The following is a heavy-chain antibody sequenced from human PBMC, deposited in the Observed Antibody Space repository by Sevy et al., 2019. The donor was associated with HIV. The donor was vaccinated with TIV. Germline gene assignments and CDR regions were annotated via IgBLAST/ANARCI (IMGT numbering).Heavy chain of an antibody. CDR3: TRDSPTYDFWSGSDTFEY. D-gene: IGHD3-3*01. J-gene: IGHJ4*02. CDR2: IRSKAYGGTT. V-gene: IGHV3-49*03. Sequence: GGSLRLSCTASGFTFGDYAMSWFRQAPGKGLEWVGFIRSKAYGGTTEYAASVKGRFTISRDDSKSIAYLQMNSLKTQDTAVYYCTRDSPTYDFWSGSDTFEYWGQGTLVTVSS. CDR1: GFTFGDYA.